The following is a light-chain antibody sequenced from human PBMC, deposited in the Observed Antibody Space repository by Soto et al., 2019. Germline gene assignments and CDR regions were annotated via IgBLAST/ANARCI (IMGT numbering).Light chain of an antibody. Sequence: DIQMTQSPSSLSASVGDRVTITCQASQDISNYLNWYQQKPGKAPKLLIYDASNLETGGPSRFSGSGSWADFTFTISSRQPEDIATYYCQQYDNLPLFTFGPGTKVDIK. V-gene: IGKV1-33*01. CDR1: QDISNY. CDR2: DAS. J-gene: IGKJ3*01. CDR3: QQYDNLPLFT.